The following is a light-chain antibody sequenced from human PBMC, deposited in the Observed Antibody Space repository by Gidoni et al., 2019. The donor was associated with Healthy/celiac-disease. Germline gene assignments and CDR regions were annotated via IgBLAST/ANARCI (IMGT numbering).Light chain of an antibody. CDR1: RSDVGYNY. V-gene: IGLV2-11*01. CDR2: DVT. Sequence: SSLTQPRSVSGSPGQSATISCTGTRSDVGYNYVSWYQQHPGKAPKLLIYDVTKRPSGVPERFSASKSGNTASLTISGIQAEDEADYYCYSYAGGYIPFGGGTKLTVL. CDR3: YSYAGGYIP. J-gene: IGLJ2*01.